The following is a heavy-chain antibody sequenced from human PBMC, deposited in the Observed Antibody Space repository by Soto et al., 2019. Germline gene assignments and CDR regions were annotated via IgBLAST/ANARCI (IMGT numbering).Heavy chain of an antibody. V-gene: IGHV3-23*01. D-gene: IGHD4-17*01. Sequence: GGSLRLSCAASGFTFSSYAMSWVRQAPGKGLEWVSAISGSGGSTYYADSVKGRFTISSDNSKNTLYLQMNSLRAEDTAVYYCASLIDYAGDSYLPFDYWGQGTLVTVSS. J-gene: IGHJ4*02. CDR3: ASLIDYAGDSYLPFDY. CDR1: GFTFSSYA. CDR2: ISGSGGST.